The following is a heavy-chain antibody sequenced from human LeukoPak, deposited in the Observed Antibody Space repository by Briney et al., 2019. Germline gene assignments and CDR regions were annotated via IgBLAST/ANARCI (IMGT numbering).Heavy chain of an antibody. CDR1: GGSISSGGYY. Sequence: SETLSLTCTVSGGSISSGGYYWSWIRQPPGKGLEWIGYIYYSGSTNYNPSLKSRVTISVDTSKNQFSLKLSSVTAADTAVYYCARAPLRGNWFDPWGQGTLVTVSS. J-gene: IGHJ5*02. CDR2: IYYSGST. V-gene: IGHV4-61*08. CDR3: ARAPLRGNWFDP. D-gene: IGHD3-9*01.